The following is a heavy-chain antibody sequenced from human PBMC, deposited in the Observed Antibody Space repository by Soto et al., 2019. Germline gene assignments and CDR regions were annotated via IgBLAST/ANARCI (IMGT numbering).Heavy chain of an antibody. CDR1: GFTFSEYG. CDR2: IWFDGSRT. V-gene: IGHV3-33*01. J-gene: IGHJ4*02. D-gene: IGHD1-20*01. Sequence: GGSLRLSFVVSGFTFSEYGCHWVRQAPGKGLEWVAAIWFDGSRTDYVDSVKGRFTISRDDSKNTLFLQINSLGAEDTAVYYCARDRGIWAPDLDYWGQGTLVTVSS. CDR3: ARDRGIWAPDLDY.